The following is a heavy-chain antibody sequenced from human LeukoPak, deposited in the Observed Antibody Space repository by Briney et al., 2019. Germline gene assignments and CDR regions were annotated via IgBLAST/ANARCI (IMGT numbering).Heavy chain of an antibody. CDR3: ARDSGFSGTQRGEY. D-gene: IGHD3/OR15-3a*01. Sequence: GGSLRLSCAASGFSFSNYAMHWVRQAPGKGLEWVAVISYDGSNKYYADFVKGRFTISRDNSKNTLYLQMNSLRAEDTAVYYCARDSGFSGTQRGEYWGQGTLVTVSS. CDR2: ISYDGSNK. CDR1: GFSFSNYA. J-gene: IGHJ4*02. V-gene: IGHV3-30*04.